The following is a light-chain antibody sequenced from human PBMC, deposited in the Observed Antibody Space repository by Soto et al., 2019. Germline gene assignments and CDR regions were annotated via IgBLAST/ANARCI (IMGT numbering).Light chain of an antibody. CDR3: QQYSSSPWT. CDR2: GAS. CDR1: QGGISSD. J-gene: IGKJ1*01. V-gene: IGKV3-20*01. Sequence: TVLTQSPGTLSLSPGSCGTLYCRASQGGISSDLAWYQQKPGQAPRLLIYGASSRATGIPDRFSGSGSGTDFTLTISRLESEDFAVYYCQQYSSSPWTFGQGTKVDIK.